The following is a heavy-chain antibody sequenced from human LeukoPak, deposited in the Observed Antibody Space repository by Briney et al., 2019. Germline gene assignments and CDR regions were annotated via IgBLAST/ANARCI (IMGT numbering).Heavy chain of an antibody. CDR2: ISWNSGSI. J-gene: IGHJ4*02. D-gene: IGHD6-19*01. CDR1: GFTFDDDA. Sequence: GGSLRLSCAASGFTFDDDAMHWVRQAPGKGLEWVSGISWNSGSIGYADSVKGRFTISRDNAKNSLYLQMNSLRAEDMALYYCAKGTYSSGWYVIDYWGQGTLVTVSS. V-gene: IGHV3-9*03. CDR3: AKGTYSSGWYVIDY.